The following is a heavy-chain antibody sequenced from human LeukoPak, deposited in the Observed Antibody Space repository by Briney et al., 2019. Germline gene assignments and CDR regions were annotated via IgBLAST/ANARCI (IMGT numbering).Heavy chain of an antibody. CDR3: ARTVGATAYFDY. Sequence: GGALRLSCADSGFTVSSNYMSWVRQAPGKGLEPVSVIYSGGSTYYADSVKGRFTISRDNSKNTLYLQMNSLRAEDTAVYYCARTVGATAYFDYWGQGTLVTVSS. CDR2: IYSGGST. J-gene: IGHJ4*02. D-gene: IGHD1-26*01. V-gene: IGHV3-66*01. CDR1: GFTVSSNY.